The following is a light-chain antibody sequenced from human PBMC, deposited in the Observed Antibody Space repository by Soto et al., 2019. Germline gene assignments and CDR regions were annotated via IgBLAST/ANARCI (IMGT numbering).Light chain of an antibody. Sequence: QSALTQPPSASGSPGQSVTISCTGTSTDVGAYNFVPWYQQHPGKAPKLMIYEVTKRPSGVPDRFSGSKSGNTASLTVSGLQGDDEADYYCGSHAGNSNLVFGGGTKVTVL. CDR3: GSHAGNSNLV. CDR2: EVT. CDR1: STDVGAYNF. V-gene: IGLV2-8*01. J-gene: IGLJ3*02.